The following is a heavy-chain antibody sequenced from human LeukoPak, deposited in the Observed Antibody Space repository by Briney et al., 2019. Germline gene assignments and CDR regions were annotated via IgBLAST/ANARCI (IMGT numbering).Heavy chain of an antibody. CDR3: ATVKYDYGDPVGWFDP. J-gene: IGHJ5*02. D-gene: IGHD4-17*01. Sequence: GGSLRLSCAASGFPFSASAMTWVRQASGKGLEWVSHILSTGTTYYADSVRGRFTISRDNSKNTLYLLMTSLRADDTAVYYCATVKYDYGDPVGWFDPWGQGTLVTVSS. V-gene: IGHV3-23*01. CDR2: ILSTGTT. CDR1: GFPFSASA.